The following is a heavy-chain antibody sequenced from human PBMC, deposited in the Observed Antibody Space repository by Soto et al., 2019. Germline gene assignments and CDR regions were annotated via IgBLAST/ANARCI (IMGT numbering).Heavy chain of an antibody. CDR3: ARDRFGGTQGTNWLDP. CDR2: IGHDGDDT. CDR1: GFNFRAYG. V-gene: IGHV3-33*01. D-gene: IGHD1-26*01. J-gene: IGHJ5*02. Sequence: QEQLAESGGGVVQPGRSLRLSCAASGFNFRAYGMHWVRQAQGRGLEWVAVIGHDGDDTFYGDSVKGRFSISRDNPRNPLYLQVNDLRAEDTAMYFCARDRFGGTQGTNWLDPWGQGTLVIVSS.